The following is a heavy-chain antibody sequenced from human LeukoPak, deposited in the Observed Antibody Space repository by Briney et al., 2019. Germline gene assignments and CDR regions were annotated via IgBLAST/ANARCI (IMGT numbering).Heavy chain of an antibody. CDR2: ISGSGGST. CDR1: GFPFSSYV. CDR3: AKGPSGSYYGFDI. D-gene: IGHD3-10*01. Sequence: GGSLTLSCAASGFPFSSYVMSWVRQAPGKGLEWVSGISGSGGSTYYADSVKGRFTISRDNSKNTLYLQMNNLSAVDTAVYYCAKGPSGSYYGFDIWGQGTMVSVSS. V-gene: IGHV3-23*01. J-gene: IGHJ3*02.